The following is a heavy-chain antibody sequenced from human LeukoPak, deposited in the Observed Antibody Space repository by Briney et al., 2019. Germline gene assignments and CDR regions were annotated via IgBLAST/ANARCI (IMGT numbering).Heavy chain of an antibody. Sequence: GGSLRLSCAASGFTFSSYGMHWVRQAPGKGLEWVAFIRYDGSNKYYADSVKGRFTISRHNAKNSLYLQMNSLRAEDTAVYYCAKLPTFGGVIATLDYWGQGTLVTVSS. CDR3: AKLPTFGGVIATLDY. CDR1: GFTFSSYG. J-gene: IGHJ4*02. D-gene: IGHD3-16*02. CDR2: IRYDGSNK. V-gene: IGHV3-30*02.